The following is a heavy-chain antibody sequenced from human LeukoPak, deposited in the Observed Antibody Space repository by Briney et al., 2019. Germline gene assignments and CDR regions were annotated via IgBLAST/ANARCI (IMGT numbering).Heavy chain of an antibody. CDR2: ISGSGGSS. Sequence: GGSLRLSCAASGFTFGSNAMSWVRQAPGKGLEWVSAISGSGGSSYYADSVKGRFTISRDNSENTLYLQMSSLRVEDTAVYYCAKGLTGGLDYWGQGTLVTVSS. V-gene: IGHV3-23*01. CDR1: GFTFGSNA. CDR3: AKGLTGGLDY. D-gene: IGHD1-20*01. J-gene: IGHJ4*02.